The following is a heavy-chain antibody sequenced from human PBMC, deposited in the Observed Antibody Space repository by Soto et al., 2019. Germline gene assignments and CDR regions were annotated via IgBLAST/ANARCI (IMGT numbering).Heavy chain of an antibody. Sequence: AASVKVSCKASGGTFSSYAISWVRQAPGQGLEWMGGIIPIFGTANYAQKFQGRVTITADESTSTAYMELSSLRSEDTAVYYCARAGYCSSTSCPFDYWGQGTLVTVSS. CDR1: GGTFSSYA. V-gene: IGHV1-69*13. D-gene: IGHD2-2*01. J-gene: IGHJ4*02. CDR2: IIPIFGTA. CDR3: ARAGYCSSTSCPFDY.